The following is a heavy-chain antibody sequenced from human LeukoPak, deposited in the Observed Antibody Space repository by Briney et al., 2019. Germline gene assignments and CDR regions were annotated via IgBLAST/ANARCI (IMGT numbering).Heavy chain of an antibody. CDR3: ASRSIAVAGTRAFDY. CDR1: GGSVTGDSYY. CDR2: IYYSGST. J-gene: IGHJ4*02. V-gene: IGHV4-39*01. D-gene: IGHD6-19*01. Sequence: PSETLSLTYTVSGGSVTGDSYYWSWIRQPPGKGLEWIGSIYYSGSTYYNPSLKSRVTISVDTSKNQFSLKLSSVTAADTAVYYCASRSIAVAGTRAFDYWGQGTLVTVSS.